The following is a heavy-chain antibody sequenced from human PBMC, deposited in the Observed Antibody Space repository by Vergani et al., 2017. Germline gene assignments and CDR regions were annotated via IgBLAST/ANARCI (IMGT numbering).Heavy chain of an antibody. V-gene: IGHV3-33*01. Sequence: QGQLVESGGGIFQPGRSLTLSCVASRSTFKTYGMHWVRQAPGKGLEWVGLIYYDGSNAYYADSVKGRFTISRDNSKNTLYLQMNSLRDEDRGVYYCARISGGSAPYLHYWGQGTLVTVAS. CDR3: ARISGGSAPYLHY. CDR2: IYYDGSNA. D-gene: IGHD2-15*01. J-gene: IGHJ4*02. CDR1: RSTFKTYG.